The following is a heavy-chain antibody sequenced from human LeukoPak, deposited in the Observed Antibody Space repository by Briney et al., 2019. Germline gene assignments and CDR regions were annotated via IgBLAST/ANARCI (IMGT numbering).Heavy chain of an antibody. CDR3: ARYSGSYYIFDY. Sequence: SETLSLTCTVSGGSISSYYWSWIRQPPGKGLEWIAYIYYSGSTNYNPSLKSRVTISVDTSKNQFSLKLNSVTAADTAVYYCARYSGSYYIFDYWGQGTLVTVSS. J-gene: IGHJ4*02. CDR1: GGSISSYY. V-gene: IGHV4-59*08. D-gene: IGHD1-26*01. CDR2: IYYSGST.